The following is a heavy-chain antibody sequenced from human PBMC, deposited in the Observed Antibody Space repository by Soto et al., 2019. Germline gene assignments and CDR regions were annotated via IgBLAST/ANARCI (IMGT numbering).Heavy chain of an antibody. J-gene: IGHJ5*02. Sequence: PSETLSLTCTVSGGSISSGGYYWSWIRQHPGKGLEWIGYIYYSGSTYYNPSLKSRLTISIDTSKNQFSLKLSSVTVADTAVNNCAVGCCRHFLIFEIAVREYNWFDPWGQGTLVTVSS. CDR3: AVGCCRHFLIFEIAVREYNWFDP. V-gene: IGHV4-31*03. CDR1: GGSISSGGYY. CDR2: IYYSGST. D-gene: IGHD3-3*01.